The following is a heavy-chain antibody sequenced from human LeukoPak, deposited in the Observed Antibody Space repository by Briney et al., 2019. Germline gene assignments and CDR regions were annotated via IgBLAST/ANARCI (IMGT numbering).Heavy chain of an antibody. CDR1: GGSFSSYY. CDR2: IHHSGST. CDR3: ASGVGFWSGYWGY. J-gene: IGHJ4*02. V-gene: IGHV4-34*01. Sequence: SETLSLTCAVDGGSFSSYYWSWLRQPPGKGLEWIGEIHHSGSTNYNPSLKSRVTISVDTSKNQFSLKLSSVTAADTAVYYCASGVGFWSGYWGYWGQGTLVTVSS. D-gene: IGHD3-3*01.